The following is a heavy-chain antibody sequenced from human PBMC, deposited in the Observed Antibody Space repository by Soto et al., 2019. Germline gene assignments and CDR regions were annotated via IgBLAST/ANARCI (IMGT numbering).Heavy chain of an antibody. CDR2: ISYDGSNK. CDR1: GFTFSSYG. CDR3: AKDVAVRGVMGLCAFDI. Sequence: PGGSLRLSCAASGFTFSSYGMHWVRQAQGKGLEWVAVISYDGSNKYYADSVKGRFTISRDNSKNTLYLQMNSLRAEDTDVYYCAKDVAVRGVMGLCAFDIWGQGTMVTVSS. V-gene: IGHV3-30*18. J-gene: IGHJ3*02. D-gene: IGHD3-10*01.